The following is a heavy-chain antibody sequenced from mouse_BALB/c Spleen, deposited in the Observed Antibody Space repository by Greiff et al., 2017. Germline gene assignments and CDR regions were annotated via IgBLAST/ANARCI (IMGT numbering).Heavy chain of an antibody. V-gene: IGHV5-6*01. Sequence: EVKVVESGGDLVKPGGSLKLSCAASGFTFSSYGMSWVRQTPDKRLEWVATISSGGSYTYYPDSVKGRFTISRDNAKNTLYLQMSSLKSEDTAMYYCATQLGRYAMDYWGQGTSVTVSS. CDR3: ATQLGRYAMDY. CDR1: GFTFSSYG. J-gene: IGHJ4*01. D-gene: IGHD4-1*02. CDR2: ISSGGSYT.